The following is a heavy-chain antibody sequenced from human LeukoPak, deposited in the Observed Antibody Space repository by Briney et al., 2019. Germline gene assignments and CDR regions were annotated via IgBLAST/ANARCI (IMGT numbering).Heavy chain of an antibody. CDR1: GGSISSSTYK. Sequence: SETLSLTCSVSGGSISSSTYKWGWIRQPPGKGLEWIGRIYYSGSAYCSPSLKSRVTPSIDTSKNQFSLKLTSVTAADTAVYYCARRPTTSIVGATTNYFDHWGQGTLVTVSS. CDR2: IYYSGSA. V-gene: IGHV4-39*01. J-gene: IGHJ4*02. D-gene: IGHD1-26*01. CDR3: ARRPTTSIVGATTNYFDH.